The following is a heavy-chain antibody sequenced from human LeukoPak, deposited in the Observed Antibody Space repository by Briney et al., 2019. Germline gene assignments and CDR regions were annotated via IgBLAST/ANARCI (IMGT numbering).Heavy chain of an antibody. CDR3: ARETATVTTYAYNWFDS. V-gene: IGHV1-69*13. D-gene: IGHD4-17*01. CDR2: IIPIFDTA. J-gene: IGHJ5*01. CDR1: GGTFSSYA. Sequence: GASVKVSCKASGGTFSSYAISWVRQAPGQGLEWMGGIIPIFDTANYAQKFQGRVTITADESTSTAYMELSSLRSEDTATYYRARETATVTTYAYNWFDSWGQGTLVTVSS.